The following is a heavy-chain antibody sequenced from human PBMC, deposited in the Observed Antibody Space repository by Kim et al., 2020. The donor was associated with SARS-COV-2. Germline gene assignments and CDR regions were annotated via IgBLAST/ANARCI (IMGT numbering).Heavy chain of an antibody. D-gene: IGHD6-13*01. CDR3: ARSVGGIAAAGSFDY. V-gene: IGHV4-59*01. CDR1: GGSISSYY. Sequence: SETLSLTCTVSGGSISSYYWIWIRQPPGKGLEWIGYIYYSGSTNSNPSLKSRVTISVDTSKNQFSLKLSSVTAADTAVYYCARSVGGIAAAGSFDYWGQGTLVTVSS. CDR2: IYYSGST. J-gene: IGHJ4*02.